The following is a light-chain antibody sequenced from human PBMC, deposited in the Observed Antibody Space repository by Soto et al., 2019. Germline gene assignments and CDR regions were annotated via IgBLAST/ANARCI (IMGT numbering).Light chain of an antibody. J-gene: IGLJ1*01. CDR2: GNS. CDR1: SSNIGAGYD. CDR3: QSYDSSRSGYV. Sequence: QSVLTQPPSVSGAPGQRVTISCTGSSSNIGAGYDVHWYQQLPGTAPKLLIYGNSNRPSGVPDRCSGSKSGTSASLANTGLQDGDEAGYYYQSYDSSRSGYVFGTGTKLTVL. V-gene: IGLV1-40*01.